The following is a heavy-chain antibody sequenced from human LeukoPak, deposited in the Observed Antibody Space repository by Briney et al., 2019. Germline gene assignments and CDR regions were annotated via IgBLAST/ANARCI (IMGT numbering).Heavy chain of an antibody. CDR2: IYYSGST. CDR3: ARHSGGDGYNFYY. D-gene: IGHD5-24*01. Sequence: PSETLSLTCTVSGGSISSSSYYWGSIRQPPGKGLEWIGSIYYSGSTYYNPSLKSRVTISVDTSKNQFSLKLSSVTAADTAVYYCARHSGGDGYNFYYWGQGTLVTVSS. V-gene: IGHV4-39*01. J-gene: IGHJ4*02. CDR1: GGSISSSSYY.